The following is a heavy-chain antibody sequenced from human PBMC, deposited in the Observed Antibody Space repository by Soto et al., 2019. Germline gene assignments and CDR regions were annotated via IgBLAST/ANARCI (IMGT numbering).Heavy chain of an antibody. Sequence: GGSLRLSCAPSGFTFSSYGMHWARQAPGKGLEWVAVIWYDGSNKVYADSVKGRFTISRDNSKNTLYLQMNSLKAEDTAVYYCARDLSGDYGALDTWGQGTMVTVSS. CDR1: GFTFSSYG. CDR3: ARDLSGDYGALDT. J-gene: IGHJ3*02. V-gene: IGHV3-33*01. D-gene: IGHD4-17*01. CDR2: IWYDGSNK.